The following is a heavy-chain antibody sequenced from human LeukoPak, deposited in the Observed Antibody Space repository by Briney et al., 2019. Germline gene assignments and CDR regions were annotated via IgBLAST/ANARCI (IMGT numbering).Heavy chain of an antibody. Sequence: GASVKVSCKASGGTFSSYDISWMRQAPGQGLEWMGRISPIFGTANYAQKFQGRVTITTDAPTSTAYMELSSLRSEKTAVYYCASPDGLKATQLDYCGQGTLVTVSS. CDR1: GGTFSSYD. J-gene: IGHJ4*02. V-gene: IGHV1-69*05. CDR3: ASPDGLKATQLDY. CDR2: ISPIFGTA. D-gene: IGHD5-24*01.